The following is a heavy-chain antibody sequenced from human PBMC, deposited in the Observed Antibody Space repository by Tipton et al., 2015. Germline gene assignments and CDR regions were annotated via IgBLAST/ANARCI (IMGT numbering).Heavy chain of an antibody. Sequence: LRLSCTVSGGTISSVGYYWSWIRQHPGKGLEWIGYIYNTGSTNHNPSLKSRVTISVDTSKNQFSLKLSSVTAADTAVYYCARGYCTSTICYSLYGMDVWGQGTTVTVSS. D-gene: IGHD2-2*01. J-gene: IGHJ6*02. CDR2: IYNTGST. CDR3: ARGYCTSTICYSLYGMDV. V-gene: IGHV4-61*08. CDR1: GGTISSVGYY.